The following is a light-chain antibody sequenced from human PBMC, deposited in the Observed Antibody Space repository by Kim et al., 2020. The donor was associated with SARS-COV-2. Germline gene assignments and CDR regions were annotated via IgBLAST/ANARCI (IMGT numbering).Light chain of an antibody. Sequence: SYELTQPPSVSVSPGQTDSITCSGDKSGDKYACWYQQKPGQSPVLVIYQDSKRPSGIPERFSGSNSGNTATLTISGTQAMDEADYYCQAWDSSTEAVFGG. CDR1: KSGDKY. J-gene: IGLJ2*01. V-gene: IGLV3-1*01. CDR3: QAWDSSTEAV. CDR2: QDS.